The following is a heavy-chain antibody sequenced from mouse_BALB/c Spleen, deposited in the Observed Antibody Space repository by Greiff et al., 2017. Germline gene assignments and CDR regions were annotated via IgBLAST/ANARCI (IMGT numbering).Heavy chain of an antibody. J-gene: IGHJ3*01. CDR3: ARDRGRGFAY. Sequence: VKVVESGPGLVAPSQSLSITCTVSGFSLTSYGVHWVRQPPGKGLEWLGVIWAGGSTNYNSALMSRLSISKDNSKSQVFLKMNSLQTDDTAMYYCARDRGRGFAYWGQGTLVTVSA. CDR2: IWAGGST. CDR1: GFSLTSYG. V-gene: IGHV2-9*02.